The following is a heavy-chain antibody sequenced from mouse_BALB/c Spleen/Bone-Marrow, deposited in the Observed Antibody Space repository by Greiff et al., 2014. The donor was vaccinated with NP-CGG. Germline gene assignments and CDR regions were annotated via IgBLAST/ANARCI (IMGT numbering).Heavy chain of an antibody. J-gene: IGHJ2*01. D-gene: IGHD1-1*01. Sequence: EVQLQQSGAALVKPGASVKLSCTASGFNIKDTYMHWVKQRPEQGLEWTGRIDPANGNTKYDPKFQGKATITADTSSNTAYLQLSSLTSEDTAVYYCANYYYGSHFDYWGQGTTLTVSS. V-gene: IGHV14-3*02. CDR3: ANYYYGSHFDY. CDR1: GFNIKDTY. CDR2: IDPANGNT.